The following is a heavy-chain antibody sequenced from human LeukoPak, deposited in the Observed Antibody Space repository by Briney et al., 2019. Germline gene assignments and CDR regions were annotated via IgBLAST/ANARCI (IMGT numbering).Heavy chain of an antibody. CDR1: GYSFSTYW. CDR2: IYPGDSDT. D-gene: IGHD3-10*01. Sequence: GESLKISCKGSGYSFSTYWVAWVRQMPGKGLVLMGSIYPGDSDTRYSPSFQGQVTISADKSINTAYLQWNSLKASDTAVYYCARHGSYFDYWGQGALVTVSS. V-gene: IGHV5-51*01. J-gene: IGHJ4*02. CDR3: ARHGSYFDY.